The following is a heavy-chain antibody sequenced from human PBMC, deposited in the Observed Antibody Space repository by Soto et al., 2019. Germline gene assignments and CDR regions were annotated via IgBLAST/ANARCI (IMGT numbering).Heavy chain of an antibody. CDR2: ISSSSSYI. Sequence: PGGSLRLSCAASGFTFSSYSMNWVRQAPGKGLEWVSSISSSSSYIYYADSVKGRFTISRDNAKNSLYLQMNSLRAEDTAVYYCASELVAYSSGSPILFGYWGQGTLVTVSS. CDR1: GFTFSSYS. J-gene: IGHJ4*02. D-gene: IGHD6-19*01. CDR3: ASELVAYSSGSPILFGY. V-gene: IGHV3-21*01.